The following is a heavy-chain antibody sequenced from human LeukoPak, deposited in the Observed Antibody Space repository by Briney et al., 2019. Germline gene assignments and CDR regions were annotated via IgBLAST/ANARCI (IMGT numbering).Heavy chain of an antibody. V-gene: IGHV4-38-2*01. CDR3: ARTYYDFWSGYYAYYFDY. Sequence: PSETLSLTCAVSGYSLSSGYYWGWIRQPPGEGLEWIGGIYHSGSTYYNPSLKSRVTISVDTSKNQFSLKLSSVTAADTAVYYCARTYYDFWSGYYAYYFDYWGQGTLVTVSS. D-gene: IGHD3-3*01. CDR2: IYHSGST. J-gene: IGHJ4*02. CDR1: GYSLSSGYY.